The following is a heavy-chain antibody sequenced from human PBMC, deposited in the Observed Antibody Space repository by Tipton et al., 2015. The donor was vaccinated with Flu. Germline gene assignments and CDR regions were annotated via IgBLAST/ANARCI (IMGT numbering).Heavy chain of an antibody. J-gene: IGHJ6*02. Sequence: TLSLTCAVYGGSFSGYYWSWIRQPPGKGLEWIGEINHSGSTNYNPSLKSRVTISVDTSKNQFSLKLSSVTAADTAVYYCARAKANGVVVPAARSGPYYYYYYGMDVWGQGTTVTVSS. CDR1: GGSFSGYY. CDR2: INHSGST. CDR3: ARAKANGVVVPAARSGPYYYYYYGMDV. V-gene: IGHV4-34*01. D-gene: IGHD2-2*01.